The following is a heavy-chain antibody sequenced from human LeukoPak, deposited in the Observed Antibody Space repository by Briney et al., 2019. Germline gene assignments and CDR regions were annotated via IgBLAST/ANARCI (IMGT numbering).Heavy chain of an antibody. D-gene: IGHD3-9*01. CDR2: IIPISGTA. CDR1: GGTFSSYA. CDR3: ARAWLRYFHWFDP. J-gene: IGHJ5*02. Sequence: SVKVSCKASGGTFSSYAISWVRQAPGQGLEWMGGIIPISGTANYAQKFQGRVTITADESTSTAYMELSSLRSEDTAVYYCARAWLRYFHWFDPWGQGTLVTVSS. V-gene: IGHV1-69*13.